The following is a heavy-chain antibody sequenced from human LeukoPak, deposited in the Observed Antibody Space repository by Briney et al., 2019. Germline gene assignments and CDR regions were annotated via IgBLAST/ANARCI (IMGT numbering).Heavy chain of an antibody. CDR2: IYHTGST. V-gene: IGHV4-30-2*01. J-gene: IGHJ5*02. D-gene: IGHD2-2*01. CDR3: ARLQYCSGTSCYWFDP. CDR1: GGSISSGLYS. Sequence: SETLSLTCDVSGGSISSGLYSWSWIRQPLGKGLERIVYIYHTGSTYYNPSLKSRVTISVDTSKNQFSLRLSSVTAADTAVYYCARLQYCSGTSCYWFDPWGQGTLVTVSS.